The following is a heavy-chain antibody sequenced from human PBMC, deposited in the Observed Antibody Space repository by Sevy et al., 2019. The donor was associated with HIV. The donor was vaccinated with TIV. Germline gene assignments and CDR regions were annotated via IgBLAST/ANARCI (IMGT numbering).Heavy chain of an antibody. CDR2: ISFDGASR. CDR3: AKDHAVTTEWVVFDS. D-gene: IGHD4-17*01. Sequence: GESLKISCAASGVTFSHYAMHWIRQAPGKGLEWVAAISFDGASRNYADSVRGRFTISRDDSKNTVYLHMRGLRSEDTAVYFCAKDHAVTTEWVVFDSWGQGTLVTVSS. CDR1: GVTFSHYA. J-gene: IGHJ4*02. V-gene: IGHV3-30*18.